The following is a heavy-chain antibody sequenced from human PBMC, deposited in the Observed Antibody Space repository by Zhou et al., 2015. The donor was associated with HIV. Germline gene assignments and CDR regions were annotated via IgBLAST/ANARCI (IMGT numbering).Heavy chain of an antibody. CDR2: IIPILGIA. CDR1: GGTFSSYT. J-gene: IGHJ4*02. Sequence: QVQLVQSGAEVKKPGSSVKVSCKASGGTFSSYTISWVRQAPGQGLEWMGRIIPILGIANYAQKFQGRVTITADKSTSTAYMELSSLRSEDTAVYYCAREPSVAGTNFDYWGQGTLVTVSS. V-gene: IGHV1-69*08. CDR3: AREPSVAGTNFDY. D-gene: IGHD6-19*01.